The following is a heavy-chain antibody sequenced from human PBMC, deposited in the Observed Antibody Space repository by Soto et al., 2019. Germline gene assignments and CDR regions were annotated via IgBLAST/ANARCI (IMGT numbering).Heavy chain of an antibody. CDR3: ARRTSGWYLDY. V-gene: IGHV3-23*01. D-gene: IGHD6-19*01. Sequence: EVQLLESGGGLVQPGGSLRLSCAASGFTFSSYAMSWVRQAPGKGLEWVSVIIGSGGSTYYADSVKGRFTISRDNSKNTLYLQMNSLRAEDTAVYYCARRTSGWYLDYWGQGTLVTVSS. CDR1: GFTFSSYA. J-gene: IGHJ4*02. CDR2: IIGSGGST.